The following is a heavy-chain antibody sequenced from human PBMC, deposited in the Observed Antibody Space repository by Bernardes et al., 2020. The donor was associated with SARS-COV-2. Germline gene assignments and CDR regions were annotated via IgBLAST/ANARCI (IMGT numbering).Heavy chain of an antibody. CDR2: ISWNSGSI. CDR3: AKLWTAEAFSDV. Sequence: GGSLRLSCAASGFTFDDYAMHWVRQAPGKGLEWVSGISWNSGSIGYADSVKGRFTISRDNAKNSLYLQMNSLRAEDTALYYCAKLWTAEAFSDVWGQGTTVTVSS. V-gene: IGHV3-9*01. CDR1: GFTFDDYA. D-gene: IGHD2-21*02. J-gene: IGHJ6*02.